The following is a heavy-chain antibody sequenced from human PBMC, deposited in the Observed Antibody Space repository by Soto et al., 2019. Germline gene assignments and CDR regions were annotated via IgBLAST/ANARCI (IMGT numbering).Heavy chain of an antibody. CDR1: GFTFSGYN. V-gene: IGHV3-30*18. Sequence: QVQLVESGGGVVQPGRSLRLSCAASGFTFSGYNIHWVRQAPGKGLEWVAVISYDGSNKYYADSVKGRFTVSRDNSRNTVYLQTSCLNLEDTAVYYCAKREHTAFDYWGQGTLVSVSS. D-gene: IGHD5-18*01. CDR3: AKREHTAFDY. CDR2: ISYDGSNK. J-gene: IGHJ4*02.